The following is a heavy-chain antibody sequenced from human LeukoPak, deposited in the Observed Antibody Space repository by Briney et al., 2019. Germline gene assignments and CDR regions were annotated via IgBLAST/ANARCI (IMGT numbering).Heavy chain of an antibody. Sequence: ASVKVSCKASGGTFSSYAISWVRQAPGQGLEWMGGIIPIFGTANYAQKFQGRVTITADESTSTAYMELSSLRSEDTAVYYCARDMDYYDSSGYWEGYWGQGTLVTVSS. CDR2: IIPIFGTA. V-gene: IGHV1-69*13. CDR1: GGTFSSYA. CDR3: ARDMDYYDSSGYWEGY. J-gene: IGHJ4*02. D-gene: IGHD3-22*01.